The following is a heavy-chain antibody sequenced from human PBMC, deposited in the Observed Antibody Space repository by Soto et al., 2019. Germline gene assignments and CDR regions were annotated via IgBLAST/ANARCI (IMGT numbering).Heavy chain of an antibody. V-gene: IGHV4-59*01. Sequence: SETLSLTCPVSGGSISSYYWSWIRQPPGKGLEWIGYIYYSGGTNYNPSLKSRVTISVDTSKNQFSLKLSSVTAADTAVYYCARVYGDYLDYWGQGTLVTVSS. CDR3: ARVYGDYLDY. CDR2: IYYSGGT. CDR1: GGSISSYY. J-gene: IGHJ4*02. D-gene: IGHD4-17*01.